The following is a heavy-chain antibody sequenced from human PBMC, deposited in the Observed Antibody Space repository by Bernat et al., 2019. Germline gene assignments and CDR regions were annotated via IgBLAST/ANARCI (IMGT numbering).Heavy chain of an antibody. CDR1: GFTFSSYS. CDR2: ISSSSSTI. Sequence: EVQLVESGGGLVQPGGSLRLSCAASGFTFSSYSMNWVRQAPGKGLEWVSYISSSSSTIYYADSVKGRFTISRDNAKNSLYLQMNSLRAEDTAVYYCAREGSSSWYSYYFDYWGQGTLVTVSS. J-gene: IGHJ4*02. D-gene: IGHD6-13*01. V-gene: IGHV3-48*01. CDR3: AREGSSSWYSYYFDY.